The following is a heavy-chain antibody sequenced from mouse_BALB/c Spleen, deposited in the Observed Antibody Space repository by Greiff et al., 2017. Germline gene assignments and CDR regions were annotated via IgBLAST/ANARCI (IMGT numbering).Heavy chain of an antibody. D-gene: IGHD1-1*01. CDR1: GFTFSSYA. J-gene: IGHJ1*01. V-gene: IGHV5-9-4*01. Sequence: EVQVVESGGGLVKPGGSLKLSCAASGFTFSSYAMSWVRQSPEKRLEWVAEISSGGSYTYYPDTVTGRFTISRDNAKNTLYLEMSSLRSEDTAMYYCARVYYGSSNWYFDVWGAGTTVTVSS. CDR3: ARVYYGSSNWYFDV. CDR2: ISSGGSYT.